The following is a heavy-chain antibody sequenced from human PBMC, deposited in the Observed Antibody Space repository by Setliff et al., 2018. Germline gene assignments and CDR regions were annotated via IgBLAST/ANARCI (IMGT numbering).Heavy chain of an antibody. V-gene: IGHV3-7*01. Sequence: GGSLRLSCVASTFTFSKYAVTWVRQAQGKGPEWLASINPGGSETYYVDSARGRFTISRDNSENTLFLQMTSLRPEDTGIYYCAKVKKQLIRGSGLDLWGQGTLVTVSS. J-gene: IGHJ5*02. D-gene: IGHD1-1*01. CDR1: TFTFSKYA. CDR2: INPGGSET. CDR3: AKVKKQLIRGSGLDL.